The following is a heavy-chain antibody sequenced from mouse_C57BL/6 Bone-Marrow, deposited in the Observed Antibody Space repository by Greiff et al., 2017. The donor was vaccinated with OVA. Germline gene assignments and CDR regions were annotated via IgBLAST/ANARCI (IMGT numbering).Heavy chain of an antibody. J-gene: IGHJ1*03. Sequence: QVQLQQPGAELVKPGASVKLSCKASGYTFTSYWMQWVKQRPGQGLEWIGEIDPSDSYTNYNQKFKGKATLTVDTSSSTAYMQLSSLTSEDSAVYYCALTGTRWYFDVWGTGTTVTVSS. D-gene: IGHD4-1*01. CDR1: GYTFTSYW. V-gene: IGHV1-50*01. CDR3: ALTGTRWYFDV. CDR2: IDPSDSYT.